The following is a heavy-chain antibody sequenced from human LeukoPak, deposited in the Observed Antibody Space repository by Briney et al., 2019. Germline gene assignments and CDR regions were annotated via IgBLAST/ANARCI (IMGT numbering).Heavy chain of an antibody. CDR1: GDSVSSNSAA. CDR2: TYYRSKWYN. Sequence: SQTLSLTCAISGDSVSSNSAAWNWIRQSPSRGLEWLGRTYYRSKWYNYYAVSVKSRITINPDTSNNQFSLQLNSVTPEDTAVYYCARAFGIAPTGRGYYYYGLDVWGQGTTVTVSS. J-gene: IGHJ6*02. D-gene: IGHD6-13*01. CDR3: ARAFGIAPTGRGYYYYGLDV. V-gene: IGHV6-1*01.